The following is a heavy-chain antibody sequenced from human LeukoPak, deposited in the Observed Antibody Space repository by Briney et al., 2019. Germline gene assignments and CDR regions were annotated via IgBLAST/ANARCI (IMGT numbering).Heavy chain of an antibody. CDR3: ALNMIGGQIFDF. Sequence: GGSLRLSCAASGFTLSNYAMSWVRQAPGKGLEWVADIKRDGSGKHYVDSVKGRFTISRDDAKNSLYQQMNSLRAEDTAVYYCALNMIGGQIFDFWGQGTLVTVSS. CDR1: GFTLSNYA. D-gene: IGHD3-16*01. V-gene: IGHV3-7*01. CDR2: IKRDGSGK. J-gene: IGHJ4*02.